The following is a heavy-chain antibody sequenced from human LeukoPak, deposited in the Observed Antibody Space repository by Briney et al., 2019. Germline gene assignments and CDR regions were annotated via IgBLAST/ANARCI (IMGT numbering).Heavy chain of an antibody. V-gene: IGHV4-39*02. CDR3: AREGGGSNRCLD. J-gene: IGHJ1*01. D-gene: IGHD3-16*02. CDR2: IYYSGST. Sequence: SETLSLTCTVSGVSISSSGYYWGWIRQPPGKGLEWIGTIYYSGSTYHNPPLKSRVTIFVDPSKNHFSLRLSSVTAADTAVYYCAREGGGSNRCLDWGQGTLVTVSS. CDR1: GVSISSSGYY.